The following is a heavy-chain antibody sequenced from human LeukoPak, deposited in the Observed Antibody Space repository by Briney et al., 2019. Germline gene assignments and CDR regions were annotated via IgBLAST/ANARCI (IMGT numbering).Heavy chain of an antibody. V-gene: IGHV1-69*04. CDR1: GGTLISYA. J-gene: IGHJ4*02. Sequence: VASVKVSFKASGGTLISYAISWVRQAPGQGLEWMGRIIPILGIANYTQKFQGRVTITADKSTSTAYMELSSLRSEDTAVYYCARAIPGIAVAGTGGIDYWGQGTLVTVSS. D-gene: IGHD6-19*01. CDR2: IIPILGIA. CDR3: ARAIPGIAVAGTGGIDY.